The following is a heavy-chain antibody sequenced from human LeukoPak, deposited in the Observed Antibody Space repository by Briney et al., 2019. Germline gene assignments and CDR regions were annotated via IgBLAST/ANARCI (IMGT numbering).Heavy chain of an antibody. CDR1: GFSFITYA. D-gene: IGHD3/OR15-3a*01. CDR3: ARVSVGPDFDY. J-gene: IGHJ4*02. Sequence: GRSLSLSCAASGFSFITYAMHWVRQAPGKGLEYVSAISSNGGSTYYANSVKGRFTISRDNSKNTLYLQMGSLRAEDLAVYYCARVSVGPDFDYWGQGTLVTVSS. V-gene: IGHV3-64*01. CDR2: ISSNGGST.